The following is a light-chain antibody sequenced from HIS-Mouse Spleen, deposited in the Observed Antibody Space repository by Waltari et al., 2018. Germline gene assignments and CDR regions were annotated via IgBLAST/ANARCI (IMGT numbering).Light chain of an antibody. CDR2: RNN. Sequence: VLTQPPSASGTPGQRVTTSCSGGSSNTGRNSVSWYQQLPGTAPKLLIYRNNQRPSGVPDRFSGSKSGTSASLAISGLRSEDEADYYCAAWDDSLSGPWVFGGGTKLTVL. V-gene: IGLV1-47*01. J-gene: IGLJ3*02. CDR3: AAWDDSLSGPWV. CDR1: SSNTGRNS.